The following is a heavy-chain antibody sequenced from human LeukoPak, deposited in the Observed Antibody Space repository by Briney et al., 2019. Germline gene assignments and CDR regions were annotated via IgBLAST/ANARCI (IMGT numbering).Heavy chain of an antibody. CDR1: GGSFSGYY. D-gene: IGHD3-10*01. CDR3: AGVGRVYYGMDV. J-gene: IGHJ6*02. V-gene: IGHV4-34*01. Sequence: SETLSLTCAVYGGSFSGYYWSWIRQPPGKGLEWIGEINHSGSTNYNPSLKSRVTISVDTSKNQFSLKLSSVTAADTAVYYCAGVGRVYYGMDVWGQGTTVTVSS. CDR2: INHSGST.